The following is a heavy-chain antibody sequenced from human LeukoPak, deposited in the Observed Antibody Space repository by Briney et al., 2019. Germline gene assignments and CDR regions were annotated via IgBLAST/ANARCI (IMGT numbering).Heavy chain of an antibody. V-gene: IGHV4-59*11. D-gene: IGHD3-10*01. J-gene: IGHJ4*02. Sequence: PSETLSLTCSGSGVSISTHYWSWIRQPPGKGLEWIGYIYYSGTSNYNPSLKSRVTMSVDTSKNEFSLKLTSVTAADTALYYCAREANYYGSGSYFEGTFDYWGQGSLVTVSS. CDR1: GVSISTHY. CDR2: IYYSGTS. CDR3: AREANYYGSGSYFEGTFDY.